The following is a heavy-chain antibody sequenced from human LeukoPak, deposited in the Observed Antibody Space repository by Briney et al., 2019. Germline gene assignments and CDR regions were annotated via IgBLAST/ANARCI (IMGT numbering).Heavy chain of an antibody. CDR3: ARLPSGGSGNWFDP. D-gene: IGHD1-1*01. CDR2: INPNNGGT. CDR1: GYTFTGNY. J-gene: IGHJ5*02. Sequence: ASVKVSCKASGYTFTGNYIHWVRQAPGQGLEWMGWINPNNGGTNYAQKFQGRVTMTRDKSISTAYLQWSSLKASDTAMYYCARLPSGGSGNWFDPWGQGTLVTVSS. V-gene: IGHV1-2*02.